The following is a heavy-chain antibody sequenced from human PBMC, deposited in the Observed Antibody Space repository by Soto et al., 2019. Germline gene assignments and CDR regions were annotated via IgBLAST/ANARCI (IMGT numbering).Heavy chain of an antibody. CDR1: GYTFTSYG. CDR3: ARRAPPMDV. J-gene: IGHJ6*02. V-gene: IGHV1-18*01. CDR2: ISAYNGNT. Sequence: QVQLVQSGAEVKKPGASVKVSCKASGYTFTSYGISWVRQAPGQGLEWMGWISAYNGNTKYAQKLQGRVTMTTDTATSTAYRELRGLRSYDAAVYSSARRAPPMDVGGQGTTVTDSS.